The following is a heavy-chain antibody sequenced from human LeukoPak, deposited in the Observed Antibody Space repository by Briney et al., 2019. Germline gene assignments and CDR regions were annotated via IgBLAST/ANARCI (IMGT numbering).Heavy chain of an antibody. J-gene: IGHJ4*02. CDR3: ARGFCTSTSCYGSY. CDR2: ISSSSSSI. V-gene: IGHV3-21*01. D-gene: IGHD2-2*01. CDR1: GFTFRSYT. Sequence: GSXRLSCAASGFTFRSYTMNWVRQAPGKGLEWVSSISSSSSSIYYADSVKGRFTISRDNAKKSLYLQMNSLRAEDTAMYYCARGFCTSTSCYGSYWGQGTLVTVSS.